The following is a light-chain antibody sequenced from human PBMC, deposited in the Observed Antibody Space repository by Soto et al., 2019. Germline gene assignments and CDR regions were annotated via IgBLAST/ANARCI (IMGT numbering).Light chain of an antibody. V-gene: IGLV2-14*01. CDR2: DVS. CDR1: SSDVGGYNY. J-gene: IGLJ2*01. CDR3: SSYTSSNTLHVL. Sequence: QAVVTQPASVSGSPGQSITISCTGTSSDVGGYNYVSWYQQHPGKAPKLMIYDVSNRPSGVSSRFSGSKSGNTASLTISGLQAEDEADYYCSSYTSSNTLHVLFGGGTNLTVL.